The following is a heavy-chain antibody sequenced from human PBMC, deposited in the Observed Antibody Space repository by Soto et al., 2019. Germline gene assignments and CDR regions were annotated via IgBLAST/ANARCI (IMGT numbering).Heavy chain of an antibody. CDR3: ASGIGYCSSTSCPYYYGMDV. CDR1: RGTFSSYA. V-gene: IGHV1-69*01. D-gene: IGHD2-2*01. J-gene: IGHJ6*02. CDR2: IIPIFGTA. Sequence: VQLVQSGAEVKKPGSSVKVSCKASRGTFSSYAISWVRQAPGQGLEWMGGIIPIFGTANYAQKFQGRVTITADESTSTAYMELSSLRSEDTAVYYCASGIGYCSSTSCPYYYGMDVWGQGTTVTVSS.